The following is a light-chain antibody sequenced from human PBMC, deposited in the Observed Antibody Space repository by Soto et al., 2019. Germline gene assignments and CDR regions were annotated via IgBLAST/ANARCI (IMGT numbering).Light chain of an antibody. Sequence: QSALTQPASVSGSPGPSITISCTGTGSDVGVYNYVSWYQQHPGKAPKLMIFDVTNRPSGVSNRFSGSKSGNTASLTISGLHSEDEADYYCISYTTAGTKVFVEGTKLTVL. CDR3: ISYTTAGTKV. CDR1: GSDVGVYNY. V-gene: IGLV2-14*01. CDR2: DVT. J-gene: IGLJ3*02.